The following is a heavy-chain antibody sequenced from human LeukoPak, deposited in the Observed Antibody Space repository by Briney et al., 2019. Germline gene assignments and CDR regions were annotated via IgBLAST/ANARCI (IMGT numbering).Heavy chain of an antibody. CDR3: ARDPLWFGESLGLYYYYYMDV. Sequence: ASVKVSCKTSGYTFTSYGISWVRQAPGQGLEWMGGISGHNDKTKYAEKFQGRVAMTTDTSTSTAYMELRSLRSDDTAVYYCARDPLWFGESLGLYYYYYMDVWGKGTTVTVSS. J-gene: IGHJ6*03. V-gene: IGHV1-18*01. CDR1: GYTFTSYG. D-gene: IGHD3-10*01. CDR2: ISGHNDKT.